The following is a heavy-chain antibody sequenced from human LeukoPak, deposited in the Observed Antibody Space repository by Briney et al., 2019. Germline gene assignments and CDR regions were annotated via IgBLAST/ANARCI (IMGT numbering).Heavy chain of an antibody. CDR3: ARGTYWSPLDFDY. V-gene: IGHV3-21*01. J-gene: IGHJ4*02. CDR2: LSSSSSSFI. CDR1: EFTFSTYH. Sequence: PGGPLRLSCAASEFTFSTYHMHWVRQAPGKGLEWVSSLSSSSSSFIYYADSVKGRFTISRDNAKNSLYLQMNSLRAEDTAVYYCARGTYWSPLDFDYWGQGTLVTVSS. D-gene: IGHD3-10*01.